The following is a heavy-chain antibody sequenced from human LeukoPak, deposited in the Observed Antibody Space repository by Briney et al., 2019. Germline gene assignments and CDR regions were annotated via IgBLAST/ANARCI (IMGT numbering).Heavy chain of an antibody. D-gene: IGHD6-13*01. CDR1: GYTFTANY. CDR2: MNTNTGDI. CDR3: ARGSGTSWYDY. V-gene: IGHV1-2*04. J-gene: IGHJ4*02. Sequence: GASVKVSCKASGYTFTANYMHWVRQAPGQGLEWMGWMNTNTGDIKNAQKFQGCVTMTRDTSITTAYMELSRLTLDDTAVYYCARGSGTSWYDYWGQGTLVTVSS.